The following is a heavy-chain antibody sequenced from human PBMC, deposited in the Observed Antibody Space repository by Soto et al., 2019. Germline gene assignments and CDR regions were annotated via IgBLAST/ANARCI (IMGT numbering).Heavy chain of an antibody. CDR1: GFSLSTSGVG. Sequence: QITLKESGPTLVKPTQTLTLTCTFSGFSLSTSGVGVGWIRQPPGKALEWLALIYWDDDKRSSPSLKSRLTINKDNSKXPXVXTMTNMDPVDTATYYCAHSLAASTYRDSEPINSFDYWGQGTLVTVSS. CDR3: AHSLAASTYRDSEPINSFDY. V-gene: IGHV2-5*02. CDR2: IYWDDDK. D-gene: IGHD2-15*01. J-gene: IGHJ4*02.